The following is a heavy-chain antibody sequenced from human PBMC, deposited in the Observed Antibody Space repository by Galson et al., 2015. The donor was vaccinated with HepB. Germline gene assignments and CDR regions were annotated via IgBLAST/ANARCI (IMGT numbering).Heavy chain of an antibody. CDR2: IYYSGST. CDR3: ARRPRGGYCSSTSCYPADYWYFDL. J-gene: IGHJ2*01. CDR1: GGSISSYY. Sequence: SETLSLTCTVSGGSISSYYWSWIRQPPGKGLEWIGYIYYSGSTNYNPSLKSRVTISVDTSKNQFSLKLSSVTAADTAVYYCARRPRGGYCSSTSCYPADYWYFDLWGRGTLVTVSS. V-gene: IGHV4-59*08. D-gene: IGHD2-2*01.